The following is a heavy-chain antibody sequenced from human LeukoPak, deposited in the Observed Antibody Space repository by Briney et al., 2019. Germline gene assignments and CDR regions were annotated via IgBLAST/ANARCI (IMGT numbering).Heavy chain of an antibody. J-gene: IGHJ4*02. CDR2: ISTTGTTI. CDR1: EFTFSNYV. D-gene: IGHD2-21*01. V-gene: IGHV3-48*02. CDR3: ARVWQDYSGVDY. Sequence: PGGSLRLSCAASEFTFSNYVMNWVRQAPGKGLEWISYISTTGTTIHYADSVKGRFAISRDNAKSSLYLQMNSLRDEDTAVYYCARVWQDYSGVDYWGQGTLVTVSS.